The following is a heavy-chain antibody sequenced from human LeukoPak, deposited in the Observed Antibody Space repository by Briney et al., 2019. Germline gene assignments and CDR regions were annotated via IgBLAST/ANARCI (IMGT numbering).Heavy chain of an antibody. CDR2: ISTSSNYI. CDR1: GFTFSRYG. D-gene: IGHD6-19*01. V-gene: IGHV3-21*01. CDR3: ARGVGGVAGSDGFDV. Sequence: GGSLRLSCAASGFTFSRYGLNWVRQAPGKGLEWVSSISTSSNYIYYADSVKGRFTVSRDNARKSLYLHMNRLRVGDTAVYYCARGVGGVAGSDGFDVCGQGPTAPVSS. J-gene: IGHJ3*01.